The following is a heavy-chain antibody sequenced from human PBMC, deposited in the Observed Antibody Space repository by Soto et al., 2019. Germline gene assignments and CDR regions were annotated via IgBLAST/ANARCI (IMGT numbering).Heavy chain of an antibody. CDR3: ATLANRSSGDRAVYGMDV. D-gene: IGHD6-6*01. CDR2: INPSGGST. Sequence: ASVKVSCKASGYTFTGYYMHWVRQAPGQGLEWMGIINPSGGSTSYAQKFQGRVTMTRDTSTSTVYMELSSLRSEDTAVYYCATLANRSSGDRAVYGMDVWGQGTTVTVSS. J-gene: IGHJ6*02. CDR1: GYTFTGYY. V-gene: IGHV1-46*01.